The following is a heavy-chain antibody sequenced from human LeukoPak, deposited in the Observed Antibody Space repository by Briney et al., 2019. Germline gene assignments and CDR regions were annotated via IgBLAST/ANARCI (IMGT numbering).Heavy chain of an antibody. CDR3: AKVPVFSLTISEVVTDDAFDI. CDR1: GFTFSSYA. Sequence: GGSLRLSCAASGFTFSSYAMSWVRQAPGRGQEWVSAISGSGGATYYADSVKGRFTISRDNSKNTLYLQMNSLRAEDTAVYYCAKVPVFSLTISEVVTDDAFDIWGQGTIVPVSS. CDR2: ISGSGGAT. D-gene: IGHD3-3*01. V-gene: IGHV3-23*01. J-gene: IGHJ3*02.